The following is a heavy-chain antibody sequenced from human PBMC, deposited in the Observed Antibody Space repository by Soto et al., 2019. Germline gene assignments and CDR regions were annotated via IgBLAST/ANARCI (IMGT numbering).Heavy chain of an antibody. D-gene: IGHD3-10*01. CDR2: IYYSGST. CDR3: ARGRGDYYGSDYYGMDV. V-gene: IGHV4-59*01. Sequence: SETLSLTCNVSGVSINNYYWNWIRQSPGKGLEWMGYIYYSGSTNYNPSLESRLTMSLDTSKNHLFLIMNSVTAADTAVYYCARGRGDYYGSDYYGMDVWGQGTTVT. J-gene: IGHJ6*02. CDR1: GVSINNYY.